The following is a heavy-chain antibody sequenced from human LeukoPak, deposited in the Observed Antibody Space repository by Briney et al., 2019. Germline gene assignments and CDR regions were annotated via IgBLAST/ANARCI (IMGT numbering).Heavy chain of an antibody. CDR3: TTDRGITTKLLFDS. D-gene: IGHD1-14*01. CDR2: IKSKTDGGAT. V-gene: IGHV3-15*01. CDR1: GFPFSQAW. J-gene: IGHJ4*02. Sequence: GGSLGLSCAASGFPFSQAWMSWVRQVPGKGLECVGRIKSKTDGGATDYPAPVSGRFTISRDDSRNTVYLQLRSLKTEDTAVYFCTTDRGITTKLLFDSWGQGTPVTVSS.